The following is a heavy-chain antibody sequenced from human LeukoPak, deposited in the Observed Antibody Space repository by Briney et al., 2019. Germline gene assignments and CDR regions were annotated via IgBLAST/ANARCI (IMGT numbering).Heavy chain of an antibody. CDR1: GYSFTSYW. D-gene: IGHD3-22*01. CDR2: IYPGDSDT. J-gene: IGHJ4*02. Sequence: GESLKISCKGSGYSFTSYWIGWVRQMPGKGLEWMGIIYPGDSDTRYSPSFQGQVTISADKSISTAYLQWSSLKASDTAMYYCARRSQYYYDSSGYYYGPFDYWGQGTLVTVSS. V-gene: IGHV5-51*01. CDR3: ARRSQYYYDSSGYYYGPFDY.